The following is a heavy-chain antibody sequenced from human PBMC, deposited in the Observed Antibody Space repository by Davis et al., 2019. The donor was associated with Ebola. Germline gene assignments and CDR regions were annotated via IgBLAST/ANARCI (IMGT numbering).Heavy chain of an antibody. V-gene: IGHV1-3*01. J-gene: IGHJ5*02. D-gene: IGHD6-6*01. Sequence: ASVKVSCKASGYTFTSYAMHWVRQAPGQRLEWMGWINAGNGNTKYSQKFQGRVTITRDTSASTAYMELSSLRSEDTAVYYCARGKQLSGGWFDPWGQGTLVTVSS. CDR1: GYTFTSYA. CDR3: ARGKQLSGGWFDP. CDR2: INAGNGNT.